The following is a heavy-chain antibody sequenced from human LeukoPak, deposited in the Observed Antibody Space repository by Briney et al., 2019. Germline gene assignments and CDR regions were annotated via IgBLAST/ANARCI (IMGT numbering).Heavy chain of an antibody. CDR2: LYTSGTT. CDR3: ARAGGSVGWYGTIDS. D-gene: IGHD6-19*01. V-gene: IGHV4-61*09. J-gene: IGHJ4*02. Sequence: PSETLSLTCTVSGGSISSGSYYRTWIRQPAGKGLEWIGHLYTSGTTDYNPSLQSRVTISADTSKHQFSLRLTSVTAADTAVYYCARAGGSVGWYGTIDSWGQGTLVTVSS. CDR1: GGSISSGSYY.